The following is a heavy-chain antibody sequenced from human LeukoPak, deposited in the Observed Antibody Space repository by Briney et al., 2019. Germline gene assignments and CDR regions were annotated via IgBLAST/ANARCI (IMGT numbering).Heavy chain of an antibody. CDR3: ASSLIQLWLRD. J-gene: IGHJ4*02. CDR2: IYYSGST. CDR1: GGSISSYY. Sequence: SETLSLTCTVSGGSISSYYWSWIRQPPGKGLEWIGYIYYSGSTNYNPPLKSRVTISVDTSKNQFSLKLSSVTAADTAVYYCASSLIQLWLRDWGQGTLVTVSS. V-gene: IGHV4-59*01. D-gene: IGHD5-18*01.